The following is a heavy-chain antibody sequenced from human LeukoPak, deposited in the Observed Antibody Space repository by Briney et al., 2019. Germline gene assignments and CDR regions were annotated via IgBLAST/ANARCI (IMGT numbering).Heavy chain of an antibody. CDR2: IYYSGST. V-gene: IGHV4-59*01. D-gene: IGHD5-12*01. CDR3: ARGTRWLFDL. Sequence: SETLSLTCAVYGGSFSGYYWSWIRQPPGKGLEWIGYIYYSGSTNYNPSLKSRVTMSVDTSKNQFSLNLRSVTAADTAVYYCARGTRWLFDLWGRGTLVTVSS. CDR1: GGSFSGYY. J-gene: IGHJ2*01.